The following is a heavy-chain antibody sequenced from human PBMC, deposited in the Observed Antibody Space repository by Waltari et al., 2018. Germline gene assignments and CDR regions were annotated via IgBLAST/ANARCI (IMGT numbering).Heavy chain of an antibody. V-gene: IGHV3-21*01. CDR3: ARDSITVGVFDI. CDR1: GFTSSSHS. Sequence: EVQLVESGGGRVQPAGSLGLSCAASGFTSSSHSMHWVRQAPGKGLEWVSSISSSSSYIYYADSVKGRFTISRDNAKNSLYLQMNSLRAEDTAVYYCARDSITVGVFDIWGQGTMVTVSS. CDR2: ISSSSSYI. D-gene: IGHD3-10*01. J-gene: IGHJ3*02.